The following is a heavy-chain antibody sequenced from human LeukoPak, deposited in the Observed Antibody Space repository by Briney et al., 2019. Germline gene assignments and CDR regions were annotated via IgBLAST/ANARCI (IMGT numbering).Heavy chain of an antibody. V-gene: IGHV4-31*03. D-gene: IGHD5-18*01. CDR1: GGSISSGGYY. Sequence: KPSETLSLTCTVSGGSISSGGYYWSWIRQHPGKGLEWIGYIYYSGSTYYNPSLKSRVTISVDTSKNQFSLKLSSVTAADTAVYYCAREDTAMVINWGQGTLVTVSS. J-gene: IGHJ4*02. CDR3: AREDTAMVIN. CDR2: IYYSGST.